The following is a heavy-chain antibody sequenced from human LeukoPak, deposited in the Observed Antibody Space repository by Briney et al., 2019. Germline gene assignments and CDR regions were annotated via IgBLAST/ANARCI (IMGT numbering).Heavy chain of an antibody. CDR2: ISSSSDTI. CDR3: VRRGLIPAEYFQE. V-gene: IGHV3-48*01. Sequence: GGSLRLSCAASGFIFSSFSMNWVRQAPGKGLGWVSYISSSSDTIYYTDSVKGRFTISRDNAKNSLYLQMNSLRAEDTAVYYCVRRGLIPAEYFQEWGQGALVTVSS. J-gene: IGHJ1*01. D-gene: IGHD2-2*02. CDR1: GFIFSSFS.